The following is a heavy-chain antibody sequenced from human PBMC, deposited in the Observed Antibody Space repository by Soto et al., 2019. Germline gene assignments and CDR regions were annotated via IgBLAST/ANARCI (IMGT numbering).Heavy chain of an antibody. CDR3: ARDLGIAAAGFDY. Sequence: PGGSLRLSCAASGFTFSSYSMNWVRQAPGKGLEWVSSISSSSSYIYYADSVKGRFTISRDKAKNSLYLQMNSLRAEDTAVYYCARDLGIAAAGFDYWGQGTMVTVYS. J-gene: IGHJ4*02. D-gene: IGHD6-13*01. CDR1: GFTFSSYS. V-gene: IGHV3-21*01. CDR2: ISSSSSYI.